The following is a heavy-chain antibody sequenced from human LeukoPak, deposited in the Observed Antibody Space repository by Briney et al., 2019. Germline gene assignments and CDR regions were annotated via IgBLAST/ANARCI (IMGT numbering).Heavy chain of an antibody. CDR2: VSWNSGSI. D-gene: IGHD3-10*02. CDR3: SKGLVFGELNQYYFDY. CDR1: GFTFVEYA. Sequence: GRSLRLSCAASGFTFVEYAMHWVRQAPGRGLEWVSGVSWNSGSIGYADSVKGRFTISSDNAKNSLFLQMDRFSAGGMACHYFSKGLVFGELNQYYFDYWGQGTLVTVSS. J-gene: IGHJ4*02. V-gene: IGHV3-9*03.